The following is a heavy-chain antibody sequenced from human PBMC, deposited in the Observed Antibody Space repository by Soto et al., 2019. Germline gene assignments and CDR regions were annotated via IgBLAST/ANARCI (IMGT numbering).Heavy chain of an antibody. D-gene: IGHD3-16*01. Sequence: PGGSLRLSCAASGFTFSSYAMSWVRKAPGKGLEWVSAISGSGGSTYYADSVKGRFTISRDNSKNTLYLQMNSLRAEDTAVYYCAITRGYYYYGMDVWGHGTTVTVSS. CDR2: ISGSGGST. V-gene: IGHV3-23*01. CDR1: GFTFSSYA. J-gene: IGHJ6*02. CDR3: AITRGYYYYGMDV.